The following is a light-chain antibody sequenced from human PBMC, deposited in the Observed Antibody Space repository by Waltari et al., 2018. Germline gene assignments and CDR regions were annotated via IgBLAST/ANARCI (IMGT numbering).Light chain of an antibody. CDR1: QGISSY. Sequence: DILLTQSPSFLSASVGDRVTITCRASQGISSYLAWCQQKPGKAPKLLSYAASTLQSGVPSRFSGSGSGTEFTLTISSLQPEDFATYYCQQLNSYPITFGQGTRLEIK. J-gene: IGKJ5*01. V-gene: IGKV1-9*01. CDR2: AAS. CDR3: QQLNSYPIT.